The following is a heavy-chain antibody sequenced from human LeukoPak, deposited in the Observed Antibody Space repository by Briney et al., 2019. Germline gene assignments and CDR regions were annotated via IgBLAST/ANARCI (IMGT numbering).Heavy chain of an antibody. J-gene: IGHJ6*02. D-gene: IGHD3-3*01. CDR1: GFTFSNAW. CDR3: TTDWDYDFWTFAPGHYYYGMDV. Sequence: KSGGSLRLSCAASGFTFSNAWMSWVRQAPGKGLEWVGRIKSKTDGGTTDYAAPVKGRFTISRDDSKNTLYLQMNSLETEDTAVYYCTTDWDYDFWTFAPGHYYYGMDVWGQGTTVTVSS. V-gene: IGHV3-15*01. CDR2: IKSKTDGGTT.